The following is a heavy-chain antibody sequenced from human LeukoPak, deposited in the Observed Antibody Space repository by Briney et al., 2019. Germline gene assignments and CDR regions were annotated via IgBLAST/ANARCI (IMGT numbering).Heavy chain of an antibody. CDR3: ARVSYSGSYYDD. CDR2: IGTAGDT. D-gene: IGHD1-26*01. CDR1: GFTFSNYK. J-gene: IGHJ4*02. Sequence: GSLRLSCAASGFTFSNYKMNWVRPATGKGLEWVSAIGTAGDTYYPGSVKGRFTISRENAKNSLYLQMNSLRAGDTAVYYCARVSYSGSYYDDWGQGTLVTVSS. V-gene: IGHV3-13*01.